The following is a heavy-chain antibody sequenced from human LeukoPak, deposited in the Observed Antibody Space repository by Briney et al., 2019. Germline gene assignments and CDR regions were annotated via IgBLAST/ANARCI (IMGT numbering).Heavy chain of an antibody. CDR1: GFTFSTYA. V-gene: IGHV3-23*01. D-gene: IGHD3-3*01. Sequence: PGGSMRLSCAASGFTFSTYAMSWVRQAPGKGLEWVSAISGSGGSTYYADSVKGRFTISRDNSKNTLYLQMNSLRAEDAAVYYCAKSNGDDFWSGLDYWGQGTLVTVSS. J-gene: IGHJ4*02. CDR3: AKSNGDDFWSGLDY. CDR2: ISGSGGST.